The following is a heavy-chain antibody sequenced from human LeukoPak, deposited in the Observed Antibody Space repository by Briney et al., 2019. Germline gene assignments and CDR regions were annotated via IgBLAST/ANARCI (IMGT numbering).Heavy chain of an antibody. J-gene: IGHJ3*02. V-gene: IGHV4-4*07. D-gene: IGHD3-22*01. CDR3: ARDAPYYYDSTPGAFDI. Sequence: SETLSLTCTVSGGSISSYYWSWIRQPAGKGLEWIGRIYTSGSTNYNPSLKSRVTISVDTSKNQFSLKLSSVTAADTAVYYCARDAPYYYDSTPGAFDIWGQGTMVTVSS. CDR2: IYTSGST. CDR1: GGSISSYY.